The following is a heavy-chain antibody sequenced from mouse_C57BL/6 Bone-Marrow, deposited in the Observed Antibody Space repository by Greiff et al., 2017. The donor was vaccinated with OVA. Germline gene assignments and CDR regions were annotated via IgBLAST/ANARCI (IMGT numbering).Heavy chain of an antibody. Sequence: DVMLVESGEGLVKPGGSLKLSCAASGFTFRSYAMSWVRQTPEKRLEWVAYISSGGDYIYYADTVKGRFTISRDKARNTLYLQMSSLKSEDTAMYYCTRLLDAMDYWGQGTSVTVSS. CDR3: TRLLDAMDY. V-gene: IGHV5-9-1*02. D-gene: IGHD2-1*01. CDR2: ISSGGDYI. CDR1: GFTFRSYA. J-gene: IGHJ4*01.